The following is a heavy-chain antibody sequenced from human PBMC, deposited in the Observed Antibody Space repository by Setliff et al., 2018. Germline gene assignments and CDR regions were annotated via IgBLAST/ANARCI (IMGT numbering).Heavy chain of an antibody. CDR3: ARRETYYNFWSGYYAY. Sequence: SETLSLTCAVSGYSISSGYYWGWIRQPPGKGLEWIGSIYHSGSTYYNPSLKSRVTTSVDTSKNRFSLKLSSVTAADTAVYYCARRETYYNFWSGYYAYWGQGTLVTVSS. CDR1: GYSISSGYY. D-gene: IGHD3-3*01. J-gene: IGHJ4*02. CDR2: IYHSGST. V-gene: IGHV4-38-2*01.